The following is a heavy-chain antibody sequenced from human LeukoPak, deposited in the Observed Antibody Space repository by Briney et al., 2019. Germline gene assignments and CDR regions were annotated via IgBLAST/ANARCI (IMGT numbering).Heavy chain of an antibody. J-gene: IGHJ3*02. CDR1: GFTFSSYG. Sequence: GRSLRLSCAASGFTFSSYGTHWVRQAPGKGLEWVAIISYDGSNKFYADSVKGRFTISRDNSKNTLYLQMNSLTAEDTAVYYCAKFQGGYNVGDAFDMWGQGTMVTVSS. CDR2: ISYDGSNK. D-gene: IGHD5-24*01. CDR3: AKFQGGYNVGDAFDM. V-gene: IGHV3-30*18.